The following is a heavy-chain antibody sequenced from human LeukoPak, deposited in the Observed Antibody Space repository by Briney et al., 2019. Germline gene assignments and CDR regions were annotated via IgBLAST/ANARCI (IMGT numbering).Heavy chain of an antibody. CDR2: IYYSGST. Sequence: SETLSLTCTVSGGSISSHYWSWIRQPPGKGLEWIGYIYYSGSTNYNPSLKSRVTISVDTSKNQFSLKLSSVTAADTAVYYCARGRVTTSFYYYYYMDVWGKGTTVTVSS. J-gene: IGHJ6*03. V-gene: IGHV4-59*11. CDR1: GGSISSHY. D-gene: IGHD4-11*01. CDR3: ARGRVTTSFYYYYYMDV.